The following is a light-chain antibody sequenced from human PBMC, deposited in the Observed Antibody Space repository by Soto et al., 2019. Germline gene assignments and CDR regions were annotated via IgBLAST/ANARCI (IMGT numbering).Light chain of an antibody. CDR1: NSNIGKNY. CDR3: GTWDTSLSTLL. J-gene: IGLJ2*01. Sequence: QSVLTQPPSMSAAPGQKVTISYSGSNSNIGKNYVSWYQQLPGAAPKLLIYDNTERPSGIPDRFSGSKSGTSATLAITGLQTGDEADYYCGTWDTSLSTLLFGGGTKVTVL. V-gene: IGLV1-51*01. CDR2: DNT.